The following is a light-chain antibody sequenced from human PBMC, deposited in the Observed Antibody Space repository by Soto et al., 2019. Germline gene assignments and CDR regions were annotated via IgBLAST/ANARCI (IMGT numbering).Light chain of an antibody. CDR3: TSYTNRYTFL. CDR2: EVY. J-gene: IGLJ1*01. CDR1: SSDVGGYNY. Sequence: QSVLTQPASVSGSPGQSITSPCTGTSSDVGGYNYVSWYQQHTCRAPKLMIYEVYNRPSGVSNRFSGSKSGNTASLTISGLQPEDEAAYYCTSYTNRYTFLFGTGTKVTVL. V-gene: IGLV2-14*01.